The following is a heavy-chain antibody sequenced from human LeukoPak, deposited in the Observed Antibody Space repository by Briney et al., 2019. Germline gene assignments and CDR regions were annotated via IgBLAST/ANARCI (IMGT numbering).Heavy chain of an antibody. D-gene: IGHD2-15*01. J-gene: IGHJ3*02. V-gene: IGHV1-3*04. CDR1: GYTFTSYT. CDR3: ARVTHLGAFDI. Sequence: GASVKVSCRASGYTFTSYTIHWVRQAPGQRLEWLGWINTGNGNTKYSQKFQGRVTITRDTSASTAYMELSSLRSEDTAVYYRARVTHLGAFDIWGQGTMVTVSS. CDR2: INTGNGNT.